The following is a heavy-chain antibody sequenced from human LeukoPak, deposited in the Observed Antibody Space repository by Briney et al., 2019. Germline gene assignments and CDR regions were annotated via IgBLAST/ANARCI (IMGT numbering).Heavy chain of an antibody. D-gene: IGHD4-11*01. J-gene: IGHJ5*02. V-gene: IGHV3-7*01. Sequence: PGGSLRLSCAASGFTFSSYWMSWVRQAPGKGLEWVANIKQDGSEKYYVDSVKGRFTISRDNAKNSLYLQMNSLRAEDTAVYYCAKEPYSNLRWFDPWGQGTLVTVSS. CDR3: AKEPYSNLRWFDP. CDR1: GFTFSSYW. CDR2: IKQDGSEK.